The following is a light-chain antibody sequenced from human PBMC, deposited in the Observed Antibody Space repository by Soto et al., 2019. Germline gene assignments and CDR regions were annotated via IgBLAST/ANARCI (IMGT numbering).Light chain of an antibody. CDR3: QQYYRSSIT. Sequence: DIQMTQSPSTLSGSVGDRVTITCRASQTISSWLAWYQQKPGKAPKLLIYDASTLERGVPSRFSGTGSGTEFTLTISSLQPDDFATYYCQQYYRSSITFGQGKRLEIK. CDR1: QTISSW. J-gene: IGKJ5*01. CDR2: DAS. V-gene: IGKV1-5*01.